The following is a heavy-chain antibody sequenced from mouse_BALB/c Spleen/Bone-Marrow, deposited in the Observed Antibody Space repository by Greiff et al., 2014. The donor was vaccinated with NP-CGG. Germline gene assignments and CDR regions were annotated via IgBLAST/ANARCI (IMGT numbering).Heavy chain of an antibody. Sequence: QVQLQQSGAELVKPGASVKLSCKASGYTFTSYYMYWVKQRPGQGLEWFGEINPSNGGTNFNEKFKNKATLTVDKSSSTAYMQLSSLTSEDSAVYYCSRGRRDALDYWGQGISVTVSS. CDR3: SRGRRDALDY. CDR1: GYTFTSYY. V-gene: IGHV1S81*02. CDR2: INPSNGGT. J-gene: IGHJ4*01.